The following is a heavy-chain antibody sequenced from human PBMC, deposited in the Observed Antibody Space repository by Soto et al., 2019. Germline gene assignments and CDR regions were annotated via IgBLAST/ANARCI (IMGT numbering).Heavy chain of an antibody. CDR3: ARGVLDSSVAIGAFDI. V-gene: IGHV3-13*01. CDR2: IVTVGDT. CDR1: GFTFSTYD. Sequence: PGGSLRLSCAASGFTFSTYDMHWVRQATGKNLEWVSAIVTVGDTYYPGSVKGRFTISRENAKNSLYLQMNSLRAGDTAVYYCARGVLDSSVAIGAFDIWGQGTTVTVSS. D-gene: IGHD3-22*01. J-gene: IGHJ3*02.